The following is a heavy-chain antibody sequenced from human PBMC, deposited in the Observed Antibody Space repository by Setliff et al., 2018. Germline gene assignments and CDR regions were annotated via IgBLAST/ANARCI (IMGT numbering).Heavy chain of an antibody. Sequence: SETLSLTCAVYGGSFSGYYWSWIRQPPGKGLEWIGEINHSGGTNYNPSLKSRVTISVDTSKNQFSLKLSSVTAADTAVYYCARVYYGYYYYYMDVWGKGTTVTVSS. J-gene: IGHJ6*03. D-gene: IGHD3-10*01. V-gene: IGHV4-34*01. CDR3: ARVYYGYYYYYMDV. CDR1: GGSFSGYY. CDR2: INHSGGT.